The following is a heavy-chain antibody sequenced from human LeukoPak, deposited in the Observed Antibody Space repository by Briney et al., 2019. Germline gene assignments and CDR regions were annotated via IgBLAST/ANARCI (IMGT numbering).Heavy chain of an antibody. CDR2: ISGSGGST. V-gene: IGHV3-23*01. Sequence: GGSLRLSCAASGFTFSSYAMTWVRQAPGKGLEWVSVISGSGGSTYYADSVKGRFTISRDNAKNSLYLQMNSLRDEDTAVYYCARDGTAMADDAFDIWGQGTMVTVSS. D-gene: IGHD5-18*01. CDR3: ARDGTAMADDAFDI. CDR1: GFTFSSYA. J-gene: IGHJ3*02.